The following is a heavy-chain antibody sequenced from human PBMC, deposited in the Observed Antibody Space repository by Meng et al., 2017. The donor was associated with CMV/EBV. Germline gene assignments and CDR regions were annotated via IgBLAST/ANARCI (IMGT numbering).Heavy chain of an antibody. CDR2: MNPNSGNT. V-gene: IGHV1-8*01. CDR3: AGGDYDFWSGYYSWYYYGMDV. D-gene: IGHD3-3*01. J-gene: IGHJ6*02. CDR1: GYTFTSYD. Sequence: ASVKVSCKASGYTFTSYDINWVRQATGQGLEWMGWMNPNSGNTGYAQKFQGRVTMTRNTSISTAYMELSSLRSEDTAVYYCAGGDYDFWSGYYSWYYYGMDVWGQGTTVTVSS.